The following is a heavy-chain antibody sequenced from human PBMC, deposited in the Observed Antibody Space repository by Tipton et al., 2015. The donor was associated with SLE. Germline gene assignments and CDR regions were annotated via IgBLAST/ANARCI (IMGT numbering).Heavy chain of an antibody. CDR2: IYYSGRT. CDR1: GGSISSYY. J-gene: IGHJ4*02. D-gene: IGHD5-12*01. Sequence: LRLSCTVSGGSISSYYWSWIRQPPGKGLEWIGYIYYSGRTNYNPSLKSRVTISVDTSKNQFSLKLSSVTAADTAVYYCARRLTRYSGYDFFVHWGQGTRVTFSS. CDR3: ARRLTRYSGYDFFVH. V-gene: IGHV4-59*08.